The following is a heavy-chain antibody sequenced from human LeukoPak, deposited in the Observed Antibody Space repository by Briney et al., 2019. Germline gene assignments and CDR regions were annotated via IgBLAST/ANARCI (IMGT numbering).Heavy chain of an antibody. D-gene: IGHD2-2*01. J-gene: IGHJ4*02. CDR3: VKGYCSSTSCYAFDY. CDR2: ISSNGGST. CDR1: GFTFSTYA. V-gene: IGHV3-64D*09. Sequence: GGSLRLSCATSGFTFSTYATNWVRQAPGKGLEYVSGISSNGGSTYYADSVKGRFTISRDNSKNTLYLQMSSLRGEDTAVYYCVKGYCSSTSCYAFDYWGQGTLVTVSS.